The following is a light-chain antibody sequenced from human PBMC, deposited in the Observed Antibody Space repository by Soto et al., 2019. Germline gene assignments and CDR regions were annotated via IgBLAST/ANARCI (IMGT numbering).Light chain of an antibody. CDR3: ASWEDSLTGPV. CDR1: SSNVVGNP. Sequence: QSVLTQPASASGTPGQTVTISCSGTSSNVVGNPVNWYQQLPTTAPTLLIYTNTQRPSGVSDRFSGSKSGTSASLAISGLQSEDEADYYCASWEDSLTGPVFGSGTKLTVL. J-gene: IGLJ1*01. V-gene: IGLV1-44*01. CDR2: TNT.